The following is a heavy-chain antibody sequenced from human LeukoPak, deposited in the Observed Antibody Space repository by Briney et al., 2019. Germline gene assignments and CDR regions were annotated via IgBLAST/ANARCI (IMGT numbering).Heavy chain of an antibody. CDR1: GFTFSSYS. Sequence: GGSLRLSCAASGFTFSSYSMNWVRQAPGKGLEWVSGINWNGGSTGYADSVKGRFTISRDNAKNSLYLQMNSLRAEDTALYYCARGSGSYSFLDYWGQGTLVTVSS. CDR3: ARGSGSYSFLDY. J-gene: IGHJ4*02. CDR2: INWNGGST. D-gene: IGHD3-10*01. V-gene: IGHV3-20*04.